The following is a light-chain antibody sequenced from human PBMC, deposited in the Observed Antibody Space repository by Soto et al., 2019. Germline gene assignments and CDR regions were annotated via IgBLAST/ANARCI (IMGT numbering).Light chain of an antibody. Sequence: QSALTQPPSASGSPGQSVTITCTGTRSDVGGYNYVSWYQQHPGKAPKLMISEVSKRPSGVPDRFSGSKSGNTASLTVSGLQAEDEADYYCSSYAGSNNVVFGGGTKLTVL. V-gene: IGLV2-8*01. CDR2: EVS. CDR3: SSYAGSNNVV. J-gene: IGLJ2*01. CDR1: RSDVGGYNY.